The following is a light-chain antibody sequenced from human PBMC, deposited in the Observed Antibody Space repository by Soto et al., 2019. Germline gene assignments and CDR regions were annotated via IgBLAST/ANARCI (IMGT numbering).Light chain of an antibody. CDR1: SNDVGGYNF. CDR2: EVS. CDR3: VSLTRYNTRV. V-gene: IGLV2-14*01. Sequence: QSALTQPASVSGSPGQSIAISCTGTSNDVGGYNFVSWYQQHPGKAPKLIVHEVSNRPSGVSDRFSGSKSGNTASLTISGLQADDGADYYCVSLTRYNTRVFGTGTKVTAL. J-gene: IGLJ1*01.